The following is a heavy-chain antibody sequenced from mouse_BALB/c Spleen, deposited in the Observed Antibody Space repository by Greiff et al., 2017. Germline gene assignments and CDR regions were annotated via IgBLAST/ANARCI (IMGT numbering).Heavy chain of an antibody. V-gene: IGHV1S56*01. J-gene: IGHJ3*01. CDR2: IYPGNVNT. Sequence: VQLKQSGPELVKPGASVRISCKASGYTFTSYYIHWVKQRPGQGLEWIGWIYPGNVNTKYNEKFKGKATLTADKSSSTAYMQLSSLTSEDSAVYFCARKEGDGYYEFAYWGQGTLVTVSA. CDR3: ARKEGDGYYEFAY. D-gene: IGHD2-3*01. CDR1: GYTFTSYY.